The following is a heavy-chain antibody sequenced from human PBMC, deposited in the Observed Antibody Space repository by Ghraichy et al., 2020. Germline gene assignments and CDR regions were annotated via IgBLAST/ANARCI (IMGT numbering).Heavy chain of an antibody. J-gene: IGHJ4*02. Sequence: GGSLRLSCAASGFNFVASVMSWVRQAPGKGLEWVSSLSFDGSRKYYAQSVRGRATISRDIARNVLFLQLDTLGVEDTAVYYCAKEDFGSLFYVSNWGKGTLVTVSS. V-gene: IGHV3-23*01. D-gene: IGHD2/OR15-2a*01. CDR1: GFNFVASV. CDR3: AKEDFGSLFYVSN. CDR2: LSFDGSRK.